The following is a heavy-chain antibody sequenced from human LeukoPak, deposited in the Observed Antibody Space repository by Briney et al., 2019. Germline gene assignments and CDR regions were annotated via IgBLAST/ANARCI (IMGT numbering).Heavy chain of an antibody. CDR2: ISYDGSNK. D-gene: IGHD5-18*01. CDR1: GFTFSSYA. Sequence: GGSLRLSCAASGFTFSSYAMHWVRQAPGKGLEWVAVISYDGSNKYYADSVKARFTISRDNSKNTVFLQMDSLRAEDTAKYYCSRERGDREFDYWGQGILVTVSS. V-gene: IGHV3-30-3*01. CDR3: SRERGDREFDY. J-gene: IGHJ4*02.